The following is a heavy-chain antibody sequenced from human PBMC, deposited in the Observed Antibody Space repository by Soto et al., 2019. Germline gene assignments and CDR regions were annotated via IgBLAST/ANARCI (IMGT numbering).Heavy chain of an antibody. V-gene: IGHV1-18*01. J-gene: IGHJ4*02. Sequence: ASVKVSCKASGYTFSRYGISWVRQAPGQGLEWMGWISGFNGNTKGSEKLQGRVTLTTDTAANTAHMELRGLRSDDTAVYYCARASAYSTPWSFDNWGQGTLVTVSS. CDR1: GYTFSRYG. CDR3: ARASAYSTPWSFDN. CDR2: ISGFNGNT. D-gene: IGHD6-13*01.